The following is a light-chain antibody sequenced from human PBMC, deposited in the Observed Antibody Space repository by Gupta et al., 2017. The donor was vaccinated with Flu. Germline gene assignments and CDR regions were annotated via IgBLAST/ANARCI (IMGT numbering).Light chain of an antibody. CDR2: DAS. CDR1: QSVSSK. Sequence: GTLPASPEERVILSCWASQSVSSKVAWYQQKPGQAPRLLISDASTRATDLPARFTGSGSGTEFTLIISSLQSEDFAVYYCQQYDNWPPLTFGGGTKVEVK. CDR3: QQYDNWPPLT. J-gene: IGKJ4*01. V-gene: IGKV3-15*01.